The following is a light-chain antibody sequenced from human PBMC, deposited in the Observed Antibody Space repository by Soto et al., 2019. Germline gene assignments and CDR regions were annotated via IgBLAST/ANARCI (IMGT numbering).Light chain of an antibody. Sequence: DIQMTQSPSSLSASVGDRVTITCRASQSISTYLNWYQQKPGKAPKLLIYAAFSLQSGVPSRFSGSGSGTDFTLTISSLQPEDFATYYCQQIYSTPPYTFGQGTKLEIK. V-gene: IGKV1-39*01. CDR1: QSISTY. CDR3: QQIYSTPPYT. CDR2: AAF. J-gene: IGKJ2*01.